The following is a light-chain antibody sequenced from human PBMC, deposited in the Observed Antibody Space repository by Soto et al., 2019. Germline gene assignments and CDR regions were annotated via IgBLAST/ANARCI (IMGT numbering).Light chain of an antibody. Sequence: EVVLSQSPCTLSLSPGGRATLSCRASQSVSRRLAWYQQRPGQSPRLLISGASMRAAGIPARFSGSGFGTDFTLTISSLEPEDAAVYYCQQRSNWPPITFGQGTRLAIK. J-gene: IGKJ5*01. CDR3: QQRSNWPPIT. CDR1: QSVSRR. CDR2: GAS. V-gene: IGKV3-11*01.